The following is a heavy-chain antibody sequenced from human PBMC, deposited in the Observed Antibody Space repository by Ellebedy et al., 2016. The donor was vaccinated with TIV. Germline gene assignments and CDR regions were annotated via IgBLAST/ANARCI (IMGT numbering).Heavy chain of an antibody. D-gene: IGHD4-23*01. Sequence: GGSLRLXXAASGFTFSSYGMHWVRQAPGKGLEWVAVIWPDGTTKYYSDSVKGRFTISRDNSKNTLYLQMNSLRAEDTAVYYCAREIIYGGYYFDYWGQGTLITVSS. CDR3: AREIIYGGYYFDY. CDR2: IWPDGTTK. J-gene: IGHJ4*02. V-gene: IGHV3-33*01. CDR1: GFTFSSYG.